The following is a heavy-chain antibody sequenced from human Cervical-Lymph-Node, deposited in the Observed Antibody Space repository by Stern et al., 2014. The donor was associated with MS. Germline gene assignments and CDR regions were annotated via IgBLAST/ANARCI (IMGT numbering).Heavy chain of an antibody. D-gene: IGHD3-10*01. V-gene: IGHV1-18*01. CDR3: ARDPGGYFHGMDV. Sequence: QVQLVESGAEVKKPGASVKVSCKTSGYTFSTYGITWVRQAPGQGPEWMGWISGHNGNTKFAERFQGRLTMTTDTSTRTAYMELRSLRYDDTAVYFCARDPGGYFHGMDVWGQGTTVTVSS. J-gene: IGHJ6*02. CDR2: ISGHNGNT. CDR1: GYTFSTYG.